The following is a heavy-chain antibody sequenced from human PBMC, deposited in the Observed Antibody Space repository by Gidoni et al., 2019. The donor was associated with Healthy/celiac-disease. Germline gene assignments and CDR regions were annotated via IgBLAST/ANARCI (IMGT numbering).Heavy chain of an antibody. J-gene: IGHJ6*02. CDR3: ARGTIRMDV. V-gene: IGHV1-2*02. CDR1: GYTFTDYY. Sequence: QEQLVQSGAEVKKPGAPVKVSCKASGYTFTDYYMHWVRQDPGQGLEWMGWINPNSGGTKYAQKFQDRFSMTTDTSISTAYMEVSRLTSDDTAVYYCARGTIRMDVWGQGTTVTVSS. CDR2: INPNSGGT. D-gene: IGHD2-21*01.